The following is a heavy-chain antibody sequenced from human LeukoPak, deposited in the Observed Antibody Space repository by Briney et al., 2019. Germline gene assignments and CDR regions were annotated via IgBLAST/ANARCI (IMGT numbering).Heavy chain of an antibody. CDR2: INHSGST. CDR3: ARATKRGNMYYFDY. J-gene: IGHJ4*02. Sequence: PSETLSLTCAVYGGSFSGYYWSWIRQPPGKGLEWIGEINHSGSTNYNPSLKSRVTISVDTSKNQFSLKLSSVTAGDTAVYYCARATKRGNMYYFDYWGQGTLVTVSS. V-gene: IGHV4-34*01. CDR1: GGSFSGYY.